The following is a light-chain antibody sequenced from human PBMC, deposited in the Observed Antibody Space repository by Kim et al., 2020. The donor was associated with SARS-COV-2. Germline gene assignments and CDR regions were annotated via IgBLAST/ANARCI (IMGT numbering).Light chain of an antibody. CDR3: QKYNGAPWT. J-gene: IGKJ1*01. CDR1: QGISSN. V-gene: IGKV1-27*01. Sequence: ASVGDRVTITGRASQGISSNVAWYQQKPGKVPNLLIYDASALQSGVPSRFSGTGSGTDFTLTISSLQPEDVATYYCQKYNGAPWTFGQGTKVDIK. CDR2: DAS.